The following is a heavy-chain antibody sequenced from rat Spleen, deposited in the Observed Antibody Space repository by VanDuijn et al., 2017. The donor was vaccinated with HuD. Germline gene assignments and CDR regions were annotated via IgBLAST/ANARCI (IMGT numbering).Heavy chain of an antibody. CDR3: ARHYGGYSEYVMDA. Sequence: EVQLVESGGGLVQPGRSLKLSCAASGFTFSTFPMAWVRQAPKKGLEWVASITYDGGGTYYRDSVKGRFTISRDNAKSSLYLQMDSLRSEDTATYYGARHYGGYSEYVMDAWGQGASVTVSS. CDR1: GFTFSTFP. CDR2: ITYDGGGT. J-gene: IGHJ4*01. V-gene: IGHV5-17*01. D-gene: IGHD1-11*01.